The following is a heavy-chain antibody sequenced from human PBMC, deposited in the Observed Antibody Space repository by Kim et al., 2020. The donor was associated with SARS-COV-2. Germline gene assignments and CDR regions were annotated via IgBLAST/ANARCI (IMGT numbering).Heavy chain of an antibody. CDR1: GFTFSSYE. CDR3: ARLSLRGGESKFDY. V-gene: IGHV3-48*03. J-gene: IGHJ4*02. CDR2: ISSSGSTI. Sequence: GGSLRLSCAASGFTFSSYEMNWVRQAPGKGLEWVSYISSSGSTIYYADSVKGRFTISRDNAKNSLYLQMNSLRAEDTAVYYCARLSLRGGESKFDYWGQGTLVTVSS. D-gene: IGHD2-21*01.